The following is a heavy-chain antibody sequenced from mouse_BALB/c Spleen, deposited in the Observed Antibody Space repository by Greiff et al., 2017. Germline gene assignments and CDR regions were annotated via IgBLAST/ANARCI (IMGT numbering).Heavy chain of an antibody. V-gene: IGHV1S137*01. D-gene: IGHD2-1*01. J-gene: IGHJ3*01. Sequence: VKLQESGAELVRPGVSVKISCKGSGYTFTDYAMHWVKQSHAKSLEWIGVISTYYGDASYNQKFKGKATMTVDKSSSTAYMELARLTSEDSAIYYCARDGNYKSWFAYWGQGTLVTVSA. CDR1: GYTFTDYA. CDR3: ARDGNYKSWFAY. CDR2: ISTYYGDA.